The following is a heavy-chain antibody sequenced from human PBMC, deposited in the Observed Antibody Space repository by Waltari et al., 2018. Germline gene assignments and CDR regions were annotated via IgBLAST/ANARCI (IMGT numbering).Heavy chain of an antibody. Sequence: VQLVESGGGLVQPGGSLRLSCAASGFTFSSYWMSWIRQPPGKGLEWIGYIYYSGSTNYNPSLKSRVTISVDTSKNQFSLKLSSVTAADTAVYYCAREGGDYGDYGRDWFDPWGQGTLVTVSS. J-gene: IGHJ5*02. CDR3: AREGGDYGDYGRDWFDP. CDR2: IYYSGST. D-gene: IGHD4-17*01. CDR1: GFTFSSYW. V-gene: IGHV4-59*01.